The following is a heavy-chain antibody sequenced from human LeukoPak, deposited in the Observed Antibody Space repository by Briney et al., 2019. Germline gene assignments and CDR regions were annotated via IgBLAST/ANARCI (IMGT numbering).Heavy chain of an antibody. D-gene: IGHD6-13*01. Sequence: TGGSLRLSCAASGFTFSSYAMSWVRQAPGKGLEWVSAISGSGGSTYYADSVKGRFTISRDNSKNTLYLQMNSLRAEATAVHYCAKFRAAAGTRFAFDIWGQGTMVTVSS. CDR1: GFTFSSYA. CDR3: AKFRAAAGTRFAFDI. CDR2: ISGSGGST. V-gene: IGHV3-23*01. J-gene: IGHJ3*02.